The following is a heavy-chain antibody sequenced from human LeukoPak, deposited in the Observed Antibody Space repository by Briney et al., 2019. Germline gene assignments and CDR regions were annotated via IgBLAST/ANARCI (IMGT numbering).Heavy chain of an antibody. CDR2: IYYSGST. CDR1: GGSISSGGYY. CDR3: ARAVNTYYDFWSGPQAYGMDV. D-gene: IGHD3-3*01. Sequence: SQTLSLTCTVSGGSISSGGYYWRWIRQHPGKGLEWIGYIYYSGSTYYNPSLKSRVTISVDTSKNQFSLKLSSVTAADTAVYYCARAVNTYYDFWSGPQAYGMDVWGQGTTVTVSS. V-gene: IGHV4-31*03. J-gene: IGHJ6*02.